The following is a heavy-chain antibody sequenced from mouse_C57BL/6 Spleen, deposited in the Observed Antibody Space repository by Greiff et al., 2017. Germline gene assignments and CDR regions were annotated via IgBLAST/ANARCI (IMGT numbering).Heavy chain of an antibody. V-gene: IGHV5-9-1*02. J-gene: IGHJ1*03. CDR2: ISSGGDYI. CDR3: TRDGNWYFDV. D-gene: IGHD2-1*01. Sequence: EVKVEESGEGLVKPGGSLKLSCAASGFTFSSYAMSWVRQTPEKRLEWVAYISSGGDYIYYADTVKGRVTISRDNARNTLYLQMSSLKSEDTAMYYCTRDGNWYFDVWGTGTTVTVSS. CDR1: GFTFSSYA.